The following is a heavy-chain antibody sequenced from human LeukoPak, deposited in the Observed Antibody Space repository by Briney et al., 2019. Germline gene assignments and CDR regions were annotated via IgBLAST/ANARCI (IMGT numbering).Heavy chain of an antibody. J-gene: IGHJ5*02. V-gene: IGHV1-69*02. CDR1: GGTFSSYT. CDR3: AGNELVHP. CDR2: IIPILGIA. Sequence: ASVTVSCKASGGTFSSYTISWVRQAPGQGLEWMGRIIPILGIANYAQKFQGRVTITADKSTSTAYMELSSLRSADTAVYYFAGNELVHPWGQGTLVTVSS.